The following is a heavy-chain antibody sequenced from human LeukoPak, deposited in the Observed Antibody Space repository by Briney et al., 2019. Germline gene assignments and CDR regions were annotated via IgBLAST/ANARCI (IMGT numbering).Heavy chain of an antibody. CDR1: GYTFTGYY. D-gene: IGHD3-3*01. CDR2: INPNSGGT. J-gene: IGHJ4*02. CDR3: ARDQYDFWSGTNDY. Sequence: ASVKVSCKASGYTFTGYYMHWVRQAPGQGLEWMGWINPNSGGTNYAQKFQGRVTMTRDTSISTAYMELSRLRSDDTAVYYCARDQYDFWSGTNDYWGQGTLVTVSS. V-gene: IGHV1-2*02.